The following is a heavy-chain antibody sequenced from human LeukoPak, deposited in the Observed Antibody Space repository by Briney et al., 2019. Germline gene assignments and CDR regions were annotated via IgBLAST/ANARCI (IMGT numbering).Heavy chain of an antibody. J-gene: IGHJ4*02. Sequence: ASVKVSCKASGYTFTSYGISWVRQAPGQGLEWMGWISAYNGNTNYAQKLQGRVTMTTDTSTSTAYMELRSLRSDDTAVYYCARDLYSYYDSSGYPRPGGYWGQGTLVTVSS. V-gene: IGHV1-18*01. CDR1: GYTFTSYG. CDR3: ARDLYSYYDSSGYPRPGGY. D-gene: IGHD3-22*01. CDR2: ISAYNGNT.